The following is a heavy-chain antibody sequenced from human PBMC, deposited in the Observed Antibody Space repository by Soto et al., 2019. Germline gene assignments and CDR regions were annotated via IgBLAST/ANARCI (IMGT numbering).Heavy chain of an antibody. CDR1: GYKFNSYW. CDR3: ARYLSDTYCGGDCYHDAFDI. D-gene: IGHD2-21*02. J-gene: IGHJ3*02. CDR2: IYPGDSDT. V-gene: IGHV5-51*01. Sequence: GESLQISCKGSGYKFNSYWIAWVRQMPGKGLEWMGIIYPGDSDTRYSPSFQGQVTISADKSISSAFLQWSSLKASDTAIYYCARYLSDTYCGGDCYHDAFDIWGQGTMVTVSS.